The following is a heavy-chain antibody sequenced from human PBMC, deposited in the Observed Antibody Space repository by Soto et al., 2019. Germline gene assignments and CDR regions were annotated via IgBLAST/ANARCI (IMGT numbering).Heavy chain of an antibody. D-gene: IGHD2-2*01. J-gene: IGHJ6*02. CDR3: ARDPYAYQPHYYYYGMDV. V-gene: IGHV1-69*01. Sequence: QVQLVQSGAEVKKPGSSVKVSCKASGGTFSSYAISWVRQDPGQGLEWMGGIIPIFGTANYAQKFQGRVTITADESTSTADMELSSLGSEDTAVYYCARDPYAYQPHYYYYGMDVWGQGTTVTVSS. CDR2: IIPIFGTA. CDR1: GGTFSSYA.